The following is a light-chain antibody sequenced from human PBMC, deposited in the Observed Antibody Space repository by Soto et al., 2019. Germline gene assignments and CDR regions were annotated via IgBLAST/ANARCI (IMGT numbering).Light chain of an antibody. CDR2: AAS. J-gene: IGKJ4*01. Sequence: EIVLTQSPGTLSLSPGERATLSCRASQSISSTYLAWYQHKPGQAPRLVIYAASSRATGIPDRFSGSGSGTDFTLTIRTLEPEDFAVYYCQQYGTSPTFGGGTKVEIK. CDR1: QSISSTY. V-gene: IGKV3-20*01. CDR3: QQYGTSPT.